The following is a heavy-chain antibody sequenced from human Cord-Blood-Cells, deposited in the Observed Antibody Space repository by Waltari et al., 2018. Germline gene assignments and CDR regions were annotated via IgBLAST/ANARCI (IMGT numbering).Heavy chain of an antibody. V-gene: IGHV3-7*01. CDR1: GFTFSSYW. Sequence: EVQLVESGGGLVQPGGSLRLSCAASGFTFSSYWMSWVRQAPGKGLEWVANIKQDGSEKHYVDSVKGRFTISRDNAKNSLYLQMNSLRAEDTAVYYCARVVAARSWYFDLWGRGTLVTVSS. CDR3: ARVVAARSWYFDL. J-gene: IGHJ2*01. CDR2: IKQDGSEK. D-gene: IGHD6-6*01.